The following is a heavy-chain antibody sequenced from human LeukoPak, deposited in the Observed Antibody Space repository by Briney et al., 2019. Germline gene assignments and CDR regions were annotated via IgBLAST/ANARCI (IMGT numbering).Heavy chain of an antibody. V-gene: IGHV4-59*08. CDR2: IFYSGNT. Sequence: PSETLSLTCTVSGVSISSYYWSWIRQPPGKGLEWIGYIFYSGNTIYNPSLRSRVTISADTSKNHFSLRLRSVTAAHTAVYYCARLAAISGSDYRDDWGQGTLVTVSS. D-gene: IGHD1-26*01. CDR3: ARLAAISGSDYRDD. J-gene: IGHJ4*02. CDR1: GVSISSYY.